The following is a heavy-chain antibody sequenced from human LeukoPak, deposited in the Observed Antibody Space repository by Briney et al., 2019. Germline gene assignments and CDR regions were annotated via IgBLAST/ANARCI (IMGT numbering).Heavy chain of an antibody. J-gene: IGHJ4*02. Sequence: GGSLRLSCAASGFTFDDYAMHWVRQAPGKGLEWVSGITWHSGSMDYADSVKGRFTISRDNTKNSLYLQMNSLRAEDTALYDCAGLSELRLGELSLERPNYWGQGTLVTVSS. CDR3: AGLSELRLGELSLERPNY. CDR2: ITWHSGSM. V-gene: IGHV3-9*01. CDR1: GFTFDDYA. D-gene: IGHD3-16*02.